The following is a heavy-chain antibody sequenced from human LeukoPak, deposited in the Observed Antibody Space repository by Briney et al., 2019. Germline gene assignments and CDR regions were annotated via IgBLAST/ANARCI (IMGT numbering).Heavy chain of an antibody. J-gene: IGHJ5*02. CDR1: GFTFSSYA. Sequence: GGSLRLSCAASGFTFSSYAMSWVRQAPGKGLEWVSAISGSGGSTYYADSGKGRFTISRDNSKNTLYLQMNSLRAEDTAVYYCAKAVPTIAARLCWFDPWGQGTLVTVSS. D-gene: IGHD6-6*01. V-gene: IGHV3-23*01. CDR2: ISGSGGST. CDR3: AKAVPTIAARLCWFDP.